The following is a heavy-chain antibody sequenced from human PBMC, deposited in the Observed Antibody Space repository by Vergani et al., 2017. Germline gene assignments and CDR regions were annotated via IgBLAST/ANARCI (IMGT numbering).Heavy chain of an antibody. CDR2: ISYDGTQK. Sequence: QVHLVESGGGVVQPGRSLRLSCVVSGFTSSYYGMHWVRQAPGKGLEWVAVISYDGTQKYYADSVKGRFTISRDNSKSTLYLQMNSLRAEDTAIYYCAKGGWNYWFDSWSQGTLVIVSS. CDR3: AKGGWNYWFDS. D-gene: IGHD1-1*01. J-gene: IGHJ5*01. CDR1: GFTSSYYG. V-gene: IGHV3-30*18.